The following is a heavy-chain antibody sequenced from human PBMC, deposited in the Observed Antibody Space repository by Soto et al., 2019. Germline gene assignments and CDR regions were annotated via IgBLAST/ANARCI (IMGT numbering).Heavy chain of an antibody. CDR3: AKSGSSGWYGWFDP. D-gene: IGHD6-19*01. V-gene: IGHV2-5*01. J-gene: IGHJ5*02. CDR2: IYWNDDK. CDR1: GFSLRTSGVG. Sequence: SGPTLVNPTQTLTLTCIFSGFSLRTSGVGVGWIRQPPGKALEWLGFIYWNDDKRYSPSLKSRLTITKDTSKNQVVLTMANMDPVDTATYYCAKSGSSGWYGWFDPWGQGTLVTVSS.